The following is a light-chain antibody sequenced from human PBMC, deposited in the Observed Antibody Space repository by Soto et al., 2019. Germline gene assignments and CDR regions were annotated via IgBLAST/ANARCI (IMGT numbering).Light chain of an antibody. V-gene: IGKV1-5*01. J-gene: IGKJ5*01. CDR3: QQLLSYPIT. Sequence: DIQMTQSPSTLSASVGDRVTITCRASQTIGSWLAWYQKKPGKAPKLLIFDASSLHSGVPSRFSGSGSGTEFTLTISSLQPEDFATYYCQQLLSYPITFGQGTRLEN. CDR1: QTIGSW. CDR2: DAS.